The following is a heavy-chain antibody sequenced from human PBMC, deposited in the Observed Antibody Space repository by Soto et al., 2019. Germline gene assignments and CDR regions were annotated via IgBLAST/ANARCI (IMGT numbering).Heavy chain of an antibody. CDR2: IYYSGST. Sequence: SETLSLTCTVSGGSISSGGYYWSWIRQHPGKGLEWIGYIYYSGSTYYNPSLKSRVTISVDTSKNQFSLKLSSVTAADTAVYYCARGEMATIIPRYWGQGTLVTVSS. V-gene: IGHV4-31*03. J-gene: IGHJ4*02. CDR3: ARGEMATIIPRY. CDR1: GGSISSGGYY. D-gene: IGHD5-12*01.